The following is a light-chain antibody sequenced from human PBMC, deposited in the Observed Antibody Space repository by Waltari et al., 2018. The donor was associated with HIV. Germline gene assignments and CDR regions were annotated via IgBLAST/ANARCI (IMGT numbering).Light chain of an antibody. CDR1: SSDVGSYNY. Sequence: QSSLTQPRSVSGSPGQSVTISCSGTSSDVGSYNYVSWYQQHPGKAPKVMIYDVSNRPSGVPDRFSGSKSGMTASLTISGLQAEDEADYYCCSYAGMYTWVFGGGTKLTVL. CDR3: CSYAGMYTWV. CDR2: DVS. J-gene: IGLJ3*02. V-gene: IGLV2-11*01.